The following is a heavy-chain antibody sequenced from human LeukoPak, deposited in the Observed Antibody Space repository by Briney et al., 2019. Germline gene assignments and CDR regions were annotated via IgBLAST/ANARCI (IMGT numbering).Heavy chain of an antibody. CDR1: GGSISSYY. J-gene: IGHJ6*03. V-gene: IGHV4-59*01. D-gene: IGHD3-3*01. CDR2: IYYSGST. Sequence: SETLSLTCTVSGGSISSYYWSWIRQPPGKGLEWIGYIYYSGSTNYNPSLKSRVTISVDPSKNQFSLKLSSVTAADTAVYYCARGAATYYDFWSGYYRDYYYYYMDVWGKGTTVTVSS. CDR3: ARGAATYYDFWSGYYRDYYYYYMDV.